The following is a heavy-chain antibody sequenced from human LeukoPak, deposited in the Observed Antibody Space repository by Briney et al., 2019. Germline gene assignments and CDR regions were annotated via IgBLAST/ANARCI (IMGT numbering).Heavy chain of an antibody. CDR3: ARDFAGIDAFDI. CDR2: INPNSGGT. J-gene: IGHJ3*02. Sequence: ASVKVSCKASGYTFTGYYMHWVRQAPGQGLEWMGWINPNSGGTNYAQKFQGRVTMTRDTSISTAYVELSRLRSDDTAVYYCARDFAGIDAFDIWGQGTMVTVSS. V-gene: IGHV1-2*02. CDR1: GYTFTGYY. D-gene: IGHD3-3*01.